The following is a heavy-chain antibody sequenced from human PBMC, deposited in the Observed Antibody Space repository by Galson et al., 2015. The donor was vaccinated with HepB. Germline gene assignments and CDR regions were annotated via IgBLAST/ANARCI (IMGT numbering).Heavy chain of an antibody. V-gene: IGHV4-59*08. D-gene: IGHD6-19*01. CDR1: GGSISSYY. Sequence: QVQLQESGPGLVKPSETLSLTCTVSGGSISSYYWSWIRQPPGKGLEWIGYVYCSGSTNYNPSLKSRVTISVDTSENQFSLKLSSVTAADTAVYYCVRHVAVAGFGMLLFWDYWGQGTLVTVSS. J-gene: IGHJ4*02. CDR3: VRHVAVAGFGMLLFWDY. CDR2: VYCSGST.